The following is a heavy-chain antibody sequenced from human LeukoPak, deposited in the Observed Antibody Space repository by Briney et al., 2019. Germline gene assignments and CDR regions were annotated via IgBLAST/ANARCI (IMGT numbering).Heavy chain of an antibody. CDR1: GISFSAHG. V-gene: IGHV3-33*01. D-gene: IGHD5-24*01. Sequence: GGSLRLSCAASGISFSAHGMHWVRQAPGKGLEWVAIIRFDGSNIHYADSVKGRFTISRDNSKNMLYLQMNSLRAEDTAVYYCARVISEMATITPNFDYWGQGTLVTVSS. J-gene: IGHJ4*02. CDR3: ARVISEMATITPNFDY. CDR2: IRFDGSNI.